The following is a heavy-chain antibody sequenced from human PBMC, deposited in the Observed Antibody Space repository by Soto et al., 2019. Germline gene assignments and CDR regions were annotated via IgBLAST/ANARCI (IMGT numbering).Heavy chain of an antibody. D-gene: IGHD4-17*01. CDR2: IRSKAYGGTT. Sequence: SGGSLRLSCTASGFTFGDYAMSWFRQAPGKGLEWVGFIRSKAYGGTTEYAASVKGRFTISRDDSKSIAYLQMNSLKTEDTAVYYCTRDPRPYGDYPFDYWGQGTLVTVSS. CDR3: TRDPRPYGDYPFDY. J-gene: IGHJ4*02. V-gene: IGHV3-49*03. CDR1: GFTFGDYA.